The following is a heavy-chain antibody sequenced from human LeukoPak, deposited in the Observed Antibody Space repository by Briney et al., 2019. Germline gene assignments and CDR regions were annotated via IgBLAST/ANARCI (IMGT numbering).Heavy chain of an antibody. CDR2: INEDGSGK. V-gene: IGHV3-7*01. CDR1: GFTFSNYW. J-gene: IGHJ6*04. Sequence: GGSLRLSCVFSGFTFSNYWMKWVRQAPGKGLEWVASINEDGSGKYSMDSAKDRVTISRDNAKNSLDLQINSLTVEDTAIYYCMRDDGDVWGKGTTVTVSS. CDR3: MRDDGDV.